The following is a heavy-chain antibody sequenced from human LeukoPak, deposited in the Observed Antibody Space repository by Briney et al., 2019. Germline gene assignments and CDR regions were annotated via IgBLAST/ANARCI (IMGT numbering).Heavy chain of an antibody. D-gene: IGHD2-21*02. CDR2: ISSSGSTI. V-gene: IGHV3-48*03. J-gene: IGHJ4*02. Sequence: GGSLRLSCAASGFTFSSYEMNWVREAPGKGLEWVSYISSSGSTIYYADSVKGRFTISSDNAKNSLYLQMNSLRAEDTAVYYCAPQYCGGDCYFDYWGQGTLVTVSS. CDR3: APQYCGGDCYFDY. CDR1: GFTFSSYE.